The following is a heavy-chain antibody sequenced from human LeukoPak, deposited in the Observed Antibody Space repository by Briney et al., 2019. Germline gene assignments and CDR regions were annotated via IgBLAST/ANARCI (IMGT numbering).Heavy chain of an antibody. CDR3: ARDGGYYGSGGLGD. D-gene: IGHD3-10*01. V-gene: IGHV3-66*01. Sequence: GGSLRLSCAASGFTVSSNYMSWVRQAPGKGLEWVSVIYSGGSTYYADSVKGRFTISRDNSKNTLYLQMNSLRAEDTAVYYCARDGGYYGSGGLGDWGQGTLVTVSS. CDR2: IYSGGST. CDR1: GFTVSSNY. J-gene: IGHJ4*02.